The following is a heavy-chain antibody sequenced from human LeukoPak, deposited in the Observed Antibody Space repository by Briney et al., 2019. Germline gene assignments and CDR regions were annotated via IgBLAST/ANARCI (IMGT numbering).Heavy chain of an antibody. CDR3: ARGTGYSSSWPIDY. CDR2: IYTSGST. CDR1: GGSISSYY. Sequence: PSETLSLTCTVPGGSISSYYWSWIRQPAGKGLEWIGRIYTSGSTNYNPSLKSRVTISVDTSKNQFSLKLSSVTAADTAVYYCARGTGYSSSWPIDYWGQGTLVTVSS. V-gene: IGHV4-4*07. D-gene: IGHD6-13*01. J-gene: IGHJ4*02.